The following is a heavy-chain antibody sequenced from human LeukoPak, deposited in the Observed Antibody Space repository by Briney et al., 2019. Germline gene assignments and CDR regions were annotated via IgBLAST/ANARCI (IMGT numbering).Heavy chain of an antibody. Sequence: PGGSLRLSCAASGFTFSSYGMHWVRQAPGKGLEWVAVISYDGSNKYYADSVKGRFTISRDNSKNTLYLQMNSLRAEDTAVYYCAKEFNRGLPDYWGQGTLVTVPS. CDR3: AKEFNRGLPDY. CDR2: ISYDGSNK. J-gene: IGHJ4*02. D-gene: IGHD2-21*01. V-gene: IGHV3-30*18. CDR1: GFTFSSYG.